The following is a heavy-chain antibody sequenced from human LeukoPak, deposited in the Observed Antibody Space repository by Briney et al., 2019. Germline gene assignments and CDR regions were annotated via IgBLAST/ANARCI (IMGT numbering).Heavy chain of an antibody. CDR2: IYYSGST. D-gene: IGHD3-22*01. V-gene: IGHV4-59*11. CDR3: ARARVYYDSSGYYYVPYDY. CDR1: GDSISSHY. Sequence: PSETLSLTCTVSGDSISSHYWSWIRQPPGKGLEWIGYIYYSGSTNYNPSLKSRVTISVDTSKNQFSLKLSSVTAADTAVYYCARARVYYDSSGYYYVPYDYWGQGTLVTVSS. J-gene: IGHJ4*02.